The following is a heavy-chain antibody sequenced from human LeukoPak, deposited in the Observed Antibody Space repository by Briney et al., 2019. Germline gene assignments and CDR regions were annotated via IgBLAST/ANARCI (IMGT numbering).Heavy chain of an antibody. D-gene: IGHD6-6*01. V-gene: IGHV4-30-4*07. CDR2: IYNSGTT. Sequence: TSQTLSLTCAVSGDSISSGDYSWSWIRQPPGKGLEWIGYIYNSGTTNYNPSLKSRVTISVDTSKNQFSLKLSSVTAADTAVYYCARLHRSLKQLLIDYWGQGTLVTVSS. J-gene: IGHJ4*02. CDR3: ARLHRSLKQLLIDY. CDR1: GDSISSGDYS.